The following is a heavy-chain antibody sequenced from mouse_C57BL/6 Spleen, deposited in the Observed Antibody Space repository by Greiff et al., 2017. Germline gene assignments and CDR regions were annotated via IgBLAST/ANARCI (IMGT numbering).Heavy chain of an antibody. D-gene: IGHD2-2*01. CDR3: AIEATNYGYDGDY. J-gene: IGHJ2*01. CDR1: GYTFTSYW. V-gene: IGHV1-74*01. CDR2: IHPADSDT. Sequence: QVQLQQPGAELVKPGASVKVSCKASGYTFTSYWMHWVKQRPGQGLEWIGRIHPADSDTNYNQKFKGKATLTVDKSSSTAYMQLSSLTSDDSAVYYCAIEATNYGYDGDYWGQGTTLTVSS.